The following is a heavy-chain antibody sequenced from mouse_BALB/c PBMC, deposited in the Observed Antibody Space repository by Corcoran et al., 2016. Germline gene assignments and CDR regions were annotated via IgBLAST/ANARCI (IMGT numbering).Heavy chain of an antibody. D-gene: IGHD4-1*01. CDR1: GFNIKDTY. V-gene: IGHV14-3*02. CDR3: ANWDWYFDV. Sequence: EVQLQQSGAELVKPGASVKLSCTASGFNIKDTYMHWVKQRPEQGLEWIGRIDPANGNTKYDSKFQGKATITADTSSNTAYLQRSSLTSEDTAVDYCANWDWYFDVWGAGTTVTVSS. CDR2: IDPANGNT. J-gene: IGHJ1*01.